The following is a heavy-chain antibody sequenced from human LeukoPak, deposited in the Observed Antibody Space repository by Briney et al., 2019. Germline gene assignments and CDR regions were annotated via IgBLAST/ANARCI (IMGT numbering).Heavy chain of an antibody. CDR1: SFTFSDYW. J-gene: IGHJ2*01. Sequence: PGGSLRLSCAASSFTFSDYWMHWVRQAPGKGLVWVSRITDDGSRTTYADSMKGRFTISRDNAKNTLYLQMNGLRVDDTAVYYCARVWPSRSSSWYWYFDLWGRGTLVTVSS. V-gene: IGHV3-74*03. D-gene: IGHD6-13*01. CDR2: ITDDGSRT. CDR3: ARVWPSRSSSWYWYFDL.